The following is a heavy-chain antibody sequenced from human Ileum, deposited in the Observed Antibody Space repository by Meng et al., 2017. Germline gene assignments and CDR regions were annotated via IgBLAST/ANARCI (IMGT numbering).Heavy chain of an antibody. J-gene: IGHJ4*02. Sequence: QVQLPESGPGLVKVPQTLSLTFTVSGGSIGSAAYYWTWIRQHPAKGLEWIGYIHYTGSTSYNPSLESRTSTSIDTSNNQFSLKVTSVTAADTAVYYCARGVSAAGLFDNWGPGTLVTVSS. CDR3: ARGVSAAGLFDN. CDR2: IHYTGST. V-gene: IGHV4-31*03. D-gene: IGHD2-2*01. CDR1: GGSIGSAAYY.